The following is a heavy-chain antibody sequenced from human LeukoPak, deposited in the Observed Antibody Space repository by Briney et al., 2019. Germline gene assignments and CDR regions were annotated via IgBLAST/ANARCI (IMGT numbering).Heavy chain of an antibody. J-gene: IGHJ4*02. D-gene: IGHD3-16*01. CDR1: GYTFTGYY. Sequence: GASVKVSCKASGYTFTGYYMRWVRQAPGQGLEWMGWINPNSGGTNYAQKFQGRVTMTRDTSISTAYMELSRLRSDDTAVYYCARDNDSRDPPHFDYWGQGTLVTVSS. CDR2: INPNSGGT. CDR3: ARDNDSRDPPHFDY. V-gene: IGHV1-2*02.